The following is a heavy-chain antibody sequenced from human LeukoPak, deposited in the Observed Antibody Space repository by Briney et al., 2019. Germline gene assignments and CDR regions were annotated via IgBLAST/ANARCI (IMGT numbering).Heavy chain of an antibody. J-gene: IGHJ5*02. CDR1: GGSFSGYY. V-gene: IGHV4-34*01. CDR2: INHSGST. D-gene: IGHD3-22*01. CDR3: ARGGAHYYDSSGYPTPFDP. Sequence: RSSETLSLTCAVYGGSFSGYYWIWIRQPPGKGLEWIGEINHSGSTNYNPSLKSRVTISVDTSKNQFSLKLSSVTAADTAVYYCARGGAHYYDSSGYPTPFDPWGQGTLVTVSS.